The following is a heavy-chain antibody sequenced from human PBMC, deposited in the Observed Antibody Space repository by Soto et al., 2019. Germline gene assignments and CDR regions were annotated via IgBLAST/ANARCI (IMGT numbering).Heavy chain of an antibody. CDR1: GFSLSTSGVG. D-gene: IGHD3-10*01. J-gene: IGHJ6*02. CDR3: AHLSRGVRGFYYYYYGMDV. V-gene: IGHV2-5*02. Sequence: QITLKESGPTLVKPTQTLTLTCTFSGFSLSTSGVGVAWIRQPPGKALEWLALIYWDDDKRYSPSLKSRLTITKDTSKNQVVLIRMNMDPVDTATYYCAHLSRGVRGFYYYYYGMDVWGQGTTVTVSS. CDR2: IYWDDDK.